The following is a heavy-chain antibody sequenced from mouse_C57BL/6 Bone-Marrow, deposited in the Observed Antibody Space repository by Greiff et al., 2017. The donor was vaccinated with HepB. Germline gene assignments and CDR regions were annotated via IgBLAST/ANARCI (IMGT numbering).Heavy chain of an antibody. CDR2: ISSGSGTI. CDR3: ARPMIRAWFAY. Sequence: EVQLVESGGGLVKPGGSLKLSCAASGFTLRTYGMHWVRRAPEKGLGWVAYISSGSGTIDYADTVKGRFPISRDNAKNTLFLQMTSLRSEDTAMYYCARPMIRAWFAYWGQGTLVTVSA. D-gene: IGHD2-4*01. J-gene: IGHJ3*01. CDR1: GFTLRTYG. V-gene: IGHV5-17*01.